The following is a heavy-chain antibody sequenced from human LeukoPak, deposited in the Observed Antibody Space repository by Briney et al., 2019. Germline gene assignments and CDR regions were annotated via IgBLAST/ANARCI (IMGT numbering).Heavy chain of an antibody. J-gene: IGHJ4*02. Sequence: GGSLRLSCAASGFSFSSCGMHWVRHAPGKGLEWVAVIWYDGSNKNYADSVKGRFTISRDNSKNMLYLQMNSLRVEDTAVYYCASHGGLWGQGTLVTVSS. CDR2: IWYDGSNK. V-gene: IGHV3-33*01. D-gene: IGHD5-12*01. CDR3: ASHGGL. CDR1: GFSFSSCG.